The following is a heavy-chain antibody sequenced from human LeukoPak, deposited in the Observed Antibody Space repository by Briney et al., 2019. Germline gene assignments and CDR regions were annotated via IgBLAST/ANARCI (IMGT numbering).Heavy chain of an antibody. J-gene: IGHJ4*02. CDR3: AMLPGYSYGYNHDY. CDR1: GSTFPSYG. D-gene: IGHD5-18*01. CDR2: VSAYNGNT. Sequence: VKVSCKASGSTFPSYGISWVRQAPGQGLEWMGWVSAYNGNTNYAQKLQGRVTVTTDTSTSTAYMELRSLRSDDTAVYYCAMLPGYSYGYNHDYWGQGTLVTVSS. V-gene: IGHV1-18*01.